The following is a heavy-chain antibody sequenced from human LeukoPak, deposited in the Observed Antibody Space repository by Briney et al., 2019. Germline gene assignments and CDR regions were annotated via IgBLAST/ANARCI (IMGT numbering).Heavy chain of an antibody. CDR3: ARDLVGYSYASEGGDYHYYYYMDV. Sequence: PSETLSLTCTVPGGSISSGSYYWRWIRQPAGKGLEWIARIYTSESTNYNPSLKRRVTISVDTAKNQFSLKRSSVTAADTAVYYCARDLVGYSYASEGGDYHYYYYMDVWGKGTTVTVSS. J-gene: IGHJ6*03. CDR1: GGSISSGSYY. V-gene: IGHV4-61*02. D-gene: IGHD5-18*01. CDR2: IYTSEST.